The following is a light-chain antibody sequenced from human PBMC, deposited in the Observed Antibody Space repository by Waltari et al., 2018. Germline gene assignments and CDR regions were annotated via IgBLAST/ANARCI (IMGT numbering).Light chain of an antibody. CDR2: DAS. CDR3: QQCDTLPPS. J-gene: IGKJ4*01. CDR1: QDITNF. V-gene: IGKV1-33*01. Sequence: DIQMTQSPSSLSPSVGARVTTTCQASQDITNFLNWYQQKPGKAPSPLIYDASNLETGIPSRFSGSGSGTHFTLTISSLQTEDSATYYCQQCDTLPPSFGGGTKVEI.